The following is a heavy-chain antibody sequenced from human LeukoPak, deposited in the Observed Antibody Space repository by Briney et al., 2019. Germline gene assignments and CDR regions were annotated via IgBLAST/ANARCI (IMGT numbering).Heavy chain of an antibody. CDR1: GNTFTGYY. CDR3: ARWDILTGYYRFDPSPGFDY. CDR2: TNPNSGGT. Sequence: ASVKVSCKASGNTFTGYYMHWVRQAPGQGLEWMGWTNPNSGGTNYAQKFQGRVTMTRDTSISTAYMELSRLRSDDTAVYYCARWDILTGYYRFDPSPGFDYWGQGTLVTVSS. D-gene: IGHD3-9*01. V-gene: IGHV1-2*02. J-gene: IGHJ4*02.